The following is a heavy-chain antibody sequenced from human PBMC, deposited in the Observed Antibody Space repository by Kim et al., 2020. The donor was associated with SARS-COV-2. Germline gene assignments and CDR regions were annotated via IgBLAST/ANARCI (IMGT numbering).Heavy chain of an antibody. CDR1: GGSISSGGYH. Sequence: SETLSLTCTVSGGSISSGGYHWSWIRQHPGKGLEWIGYIYYSGSTYYNPSLKSRVTISVDTSKNQFSLKLSSVTAADTAVYYCASSSGYYSHAFDYWGQGTLVTVSS. V-gene: IGHV4-31*03. CDR2: IYYSGST. D-gene: IGHD3-22*01. CDR3: ASSSGYYSHAFDY. J-gene: IGHJ4*02.